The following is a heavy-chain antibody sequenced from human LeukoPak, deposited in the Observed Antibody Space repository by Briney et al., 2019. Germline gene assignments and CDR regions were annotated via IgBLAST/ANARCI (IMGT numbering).Heavy chain of an antibody. D-gene: IGHD3-16*02. Sequence: GASVKVSCKASGYTFTGYYMHWVRQAPGQGLEWMGWINPNSGGTNYAQKFQGRVTMTRDTSISTAYMELSRLRSDDTAVYYCARKPYDYVWGSYPGGGYFDYWDQGTVVTLS. CDR2: INPNSGGT. CDR3: ARKPYDYVWGSYPGGGYFDY. CDR1: GYTFTGYY. V-gene: IGHV1-2*02. J-gene: IGHJ4*02.